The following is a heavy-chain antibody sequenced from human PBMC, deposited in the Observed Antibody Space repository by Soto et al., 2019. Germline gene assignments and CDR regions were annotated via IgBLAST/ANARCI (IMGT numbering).Heavy chain of an antibody. J-gene: IGHJ5*02. D-gene: IGHD3-10*01. CDR1: AFAFSRSA. CDR3: AKGLSGSGAYQYFDP. Sequence: EVQLLESGGGLVQPGGSLRLSRAASAFAFSRSAMSWVRQTPGKGLEWVSAISGNGDRTFYADSVKGRVTISRDNSKNTLYLEMSSLRVEDTAVYYCAKGLSGSGAYQYFDPWGQGTLVTVSS. CDR2: ISGNGDRT. V-gene: IGHV3-23*01.